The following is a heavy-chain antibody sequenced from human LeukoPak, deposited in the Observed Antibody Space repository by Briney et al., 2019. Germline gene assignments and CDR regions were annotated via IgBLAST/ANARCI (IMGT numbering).Heavy chain of an antibody. CDR3: ARDGGFDY. Sequence: ASVKVSCKASGGTFSSYAISWVRQAPGQGLERMGWINPNSGDTNYAQKFQGRVTMTRDTSISTAYMELSRLSSDDTAVYCCARDGGFDYWGQGTLVTVSS. CDR1: GGTFSSYA. V-gene: IGHV1-2*02. D-gene: IGHD2-15*01. CDR2: INPNSGDT. J-gene: IGHJ4*02.